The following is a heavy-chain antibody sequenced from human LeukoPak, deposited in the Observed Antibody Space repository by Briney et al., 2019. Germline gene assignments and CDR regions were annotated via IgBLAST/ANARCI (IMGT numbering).Heavy chain of an antibody. D-gene: IGHD5-18*01. CDR3: AKGEQLWLSYYFDY. CDR2: ISGSGGST. CDR1: GFTFSSYA. Sequence: PGGSLRLSCAASGFTFSSYAMSWVRQAPGKGLEWVSAISGSGGSTYYADSVKGRFTTSRDNSKNTLYLQMNCLRAEDTAVYYCAKGEQLWLSYYFDYWGQGTLVTVSS. J-gene: IGHJ4*02. V-gene: IGHV3-23*01.